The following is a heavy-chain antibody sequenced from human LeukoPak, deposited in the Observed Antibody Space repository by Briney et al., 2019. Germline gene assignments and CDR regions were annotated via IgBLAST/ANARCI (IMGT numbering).Heavy chain of an antibody. CDR3: ARDQGVYYYGSGSYGMDV. J-gene: IGHJ6*03. V-gene: IGHV3-21*01. CDR1: GFTFSSYN. D-gene: IGHD3-10*01. Sequence: PGGSLRLSCAASGFTFSSYNMNWVRQAPGKGLEWVAYISIGTSFIYYADSVKGRFTISRDNAKNSLYLQVNSLRAEDTAVYYCARDQGVYYYGSGSYGMDVWGKGTTVTISS. CDR2: ISIGTSFI.